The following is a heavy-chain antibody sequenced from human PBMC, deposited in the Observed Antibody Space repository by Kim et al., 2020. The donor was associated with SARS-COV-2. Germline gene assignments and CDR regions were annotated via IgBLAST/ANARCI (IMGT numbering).Heavy chain of an antibody. Sequence: GGSLRLSCAASGFTFSSYAMSWVRQAPGKGLEWVSAISGSGGSTYYADSVKGRFTISRDNSKNTLYLQMNSLRAEDTAVYYCAKDGPLIAVWWELLRDDAFDIWGQGTMVTVSS. D-gene: IGHD1-26*01. CDR1: GFTFSSYA. J-gene: IGHJ3*02. CDR3: AKDGPLIAVWWELLRDDAFDI. V-gene: IGHV3-23*01. CDR2: ISGSGGST.